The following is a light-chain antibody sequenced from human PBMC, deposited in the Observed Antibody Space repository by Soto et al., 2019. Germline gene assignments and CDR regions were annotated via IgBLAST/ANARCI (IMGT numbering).Light chain of an antibody. CDR2: AAS. J-gene: IGKJ2*01. Sequence: DIQMTQSPSSLSASIGDRVTITCRASQSIGTSLSWHQQKSGRAPKLLIHAASTLQSGVPSRFSGSGSGTDFTLTISSLQPEDVAVYYCQQSYSTLYTFGPGTNLEIK. CDR3: QQSYSTLYT. CDR1: QSIGTS. V-gene: IGKV1-39*01.